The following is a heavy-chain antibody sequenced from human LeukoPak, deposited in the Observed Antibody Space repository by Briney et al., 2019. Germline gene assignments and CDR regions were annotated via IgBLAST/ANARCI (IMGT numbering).Heavy chain of an antibody. D-gene: IGHD3-10*01. CDR3: ATVGGLWFGSY. CDR2: ISRNGSTI. V-gene: IGHV3-11*04. Sequence: KTGGSLRLSCAASGFTFSDYYMSWSRQAPGKGLEWVSYISRNGSTIYYADSVKGRCTISRDNPKHSLYLQTNSLRHEDTAVYYCATVGGLWFGSYWGQGTLVTVSS. J-gene: IGHJ4*02. CDR1: GFTFSDYY.